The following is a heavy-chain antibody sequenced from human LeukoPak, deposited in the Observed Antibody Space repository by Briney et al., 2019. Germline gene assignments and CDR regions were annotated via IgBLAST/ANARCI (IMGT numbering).Heavy chain of an antibody. D-gene: IGHD1-1*01. CDR1: GGTFSSYA. CDR3: ARDSNNLVTAFDI. CDR2: IIPIFGTA. V-gene: IGHV1-69*05. J-gene: IGHJ3*02. Sequence: GASVKVSCKASGGTFSSYAISWVRQAPGQGLEWMGGIIPIFGTANYAQKFQGRVTITTDESTSTAYMELSSLRSEDTAVYYCARDSNNLVTAFDIWGQGTMVTVSS.